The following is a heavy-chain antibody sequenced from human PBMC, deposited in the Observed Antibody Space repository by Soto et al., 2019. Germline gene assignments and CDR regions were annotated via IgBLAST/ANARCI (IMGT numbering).Heavy chain of an antibody. J-gene: IGHJ5*02. CDR2: ISTSGTT. CDR3: AREAGPDRWFDP. CDR1: GASISSYL. D-gene: IGHD6-19*01. Sequence: SETLSLTCTVSGASISSYLWTWIRQPAGKGLDWIGRISTSGTTNYNPSLESRVTMSVDTSKNHFSLNLSAVTAADTAVYYCAREAGPDRWFDPWGQGTLVTVSS. V-gene: IGHV4-4*07.